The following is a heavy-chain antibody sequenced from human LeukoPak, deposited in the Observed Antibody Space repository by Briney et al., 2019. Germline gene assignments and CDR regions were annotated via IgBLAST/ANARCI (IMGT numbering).Heavy chain of an antibody. CDR2: ISWDSDSI. CDR3: ARDMHRGFQYNWFDP. V-gene: IGHV3-9*01. J-gene: IGHJ5*02. Sequence: GGSLRLSCAASGFIFDDYAMHWVRQAPGKGLEWVSGISWDSDSIDYADSVKGRFTISRDNAKNSLYLQMNSLRAEDTAVYYCARDMHRGFQYNWFDPWGQGTLVTVSS. CDR1: GFIFDDYA. D-gene: IGHD5-12*01.